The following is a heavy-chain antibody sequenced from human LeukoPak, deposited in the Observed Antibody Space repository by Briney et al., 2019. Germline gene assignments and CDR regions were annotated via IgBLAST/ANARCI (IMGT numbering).Heavy chain of an antibody. CDR1: GFTFSSYA. V-gene: IGHV3-23*01. D-gene: IGHD6-19*01. J-gene: IGHJ5*02. CDR3: AKDPWNTAVANTNGCFDP. Sequence: QPGGSLRLSCAASGFTFSSYAMSWVRRAPGKGLEWVSSISGSGGNTYYAQSVKGRFSISRDNSKNTLNLQMDSLRADDTALYFCAKDPWNTAVANTNGCFDPWGQGTLVTVSS. CDR2: ISGSGGNT.